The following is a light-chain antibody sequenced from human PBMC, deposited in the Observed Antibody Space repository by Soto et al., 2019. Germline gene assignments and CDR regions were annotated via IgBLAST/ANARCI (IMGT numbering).Light chain of an antibody. CDR2: ESN. Sequence: SLLTQPASVYTAPGQKVTISCYGSSSNIGNNYVSWYHQLPGTAPKLLIYESNKRPSEIPDRFSGSKSGTSATLGITGLQTGDEADYYCATWDTSLRAYVFGTGTKVTVL. CDR1: SSNIGNNY. J-gene: IGLJ1*01. V-gene: IGLV1-51*02. CDR3: ATWDTSLRAYV.